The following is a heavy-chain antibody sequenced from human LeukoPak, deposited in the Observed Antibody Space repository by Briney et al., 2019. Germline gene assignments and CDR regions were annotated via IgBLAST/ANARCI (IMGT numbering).Heavy chain of an antibody. CDR3: VKDVNWSTY. Sequence: GGSLRLSCAASGFTFSSYAMIWDRQAPGKGLEWVSVISGNGDTTYYADSVKGRFTISRDNSRNTVYLQMNSLRGDDTAVYYCVKDVNWSTYWGQGTLVTVSS. CDR2: ISGNGDTT. CDR1: GFTFSSYA. J-gene: IGHJ4*02. D-gene: IGHD1-1*01. V-gene: IGHV3-23*01.